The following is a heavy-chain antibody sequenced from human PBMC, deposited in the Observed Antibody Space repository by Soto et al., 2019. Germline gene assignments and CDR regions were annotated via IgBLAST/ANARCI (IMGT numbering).Heavy chain of an antibody. CDR2: IRSKAYGGTT. CDR3: TRLYRGPNIWGSYRWGGDAFDI. D-gene: IGHD3-16*02. V-gene: IGHV3-49*03. Sequence: GGSLRLSCTASGFTFGDYAMSWFRQAPGKGLEWVGFIRSKAYGGTTEYAASVKGRFTISRDDSKSIAYLQMNSLKTEDTAVYYCTRLYRGPNIWGSYRWGGDAFDIWGQGTMVTVSS. J-gene: IGHJ3*02. CDR1: GFTFGDYA.